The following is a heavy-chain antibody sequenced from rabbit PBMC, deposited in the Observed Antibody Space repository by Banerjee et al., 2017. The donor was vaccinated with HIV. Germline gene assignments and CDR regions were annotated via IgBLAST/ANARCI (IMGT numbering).Heavy chain of an antibody. V-gene: IGHV1S45*01. D-gene: IGHD8-1*01. CDR2: IYAGSSGNT. CDR3: ATTGYGVSTDYKL. CDR1: GFSFSSSYW. Sequence: QQQLEESGGGLVKPGGTLTLTCTASGFSFSSSYWIWWARQAPGKGLEWIACIYAGSSGNTYYASWAKGRFTISKISSTTVTLQMTSLTAADTATYFCATTGYGVSTDYKLWGQGTLVTVS. J-gene: IGHJ6*01.